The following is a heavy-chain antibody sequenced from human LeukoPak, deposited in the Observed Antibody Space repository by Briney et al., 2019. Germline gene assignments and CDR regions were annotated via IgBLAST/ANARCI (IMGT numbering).Heavy chain of an antibody. Sequence: GGSLRLSCAASGFTFRSYGMHWVRQAPGKGLEWVAVIWFDGSEEYYADSAKGRFTISRDNPKNTVYLQMNSLRVEDTAVYYCARVVGVTEGWGYFDYWGQGALVTVSS. V-gene: IGHV3-33*01. CDR2: IWFDGSEE. CDR1: GFTFRSYG. J-gene: IGHJ4*02. CDR3: ARVVGVTEGWGYFDY. D-gene: IGHD2-21*02.